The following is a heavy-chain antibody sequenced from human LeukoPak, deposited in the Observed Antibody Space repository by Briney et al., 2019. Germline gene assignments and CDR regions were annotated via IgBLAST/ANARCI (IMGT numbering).Heavy chain of an antibody. Sequence: GASVKVSCKXSGYTFTGYYMHWVRQAPGQGLERMGWINPNSGGTNYAQKFQGRVTMTRDTSISTAYMELSRLRSDDTAVYYCARDLGGGNNGMDYWGQGTLVTVSS. CDR1: GYTFTGYY. D-gene: IGHD1/OR15-1a*01. J-gene: IGHJ4*02. CDR3: ARDLGGGNNGMDY. V-gene: IGHV1-2*02. CDR2: INPNSGGT.